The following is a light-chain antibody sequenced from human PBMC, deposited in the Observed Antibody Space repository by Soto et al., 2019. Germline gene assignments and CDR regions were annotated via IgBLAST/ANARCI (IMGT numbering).Light chain of an antibody. CDR2: ETN. CDR1: SSNIGKNY. Sequence: QSVLTQPPSVSAASGQKVTISCSGGSSNIGKNYVSWYRQLPGTAPKLLIYETNKRPSGIPDRFSGSKSGTSATLGISGLETGDEAHYYCGTWDTSLTVVLFGGGTKVTVL. CDR3: GTWDTSLTVVL. J-gene: IGLJ2*01. V-gene: IGLV1-51*02.